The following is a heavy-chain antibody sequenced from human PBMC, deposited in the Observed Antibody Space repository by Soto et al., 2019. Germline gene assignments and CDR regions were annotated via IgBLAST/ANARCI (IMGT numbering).Heavy chain of an antibody. CDR2: IHSSGST. CDR1: GDSITGYY. CDR3: ARDSGGWPDF. Sequence: PSETLSLTCTVSGDSITGYYWNWIRQPPGKGLEWIGFIHSSGSTDYNPSLKSRVTISVDTSKNQFSLKLTSVSDADTAVYYCARDSGGWPDFWGQGTLVTVSS. D-gene: IGHD6-19*01. V-gene: IGHV4-59*01. J-gene: IGHJ4*02.